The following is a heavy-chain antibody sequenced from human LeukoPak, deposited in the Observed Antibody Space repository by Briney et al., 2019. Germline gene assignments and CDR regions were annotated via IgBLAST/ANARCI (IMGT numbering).Heavy chain of an antibody. CDR1: GYTFSNYG. D-gene: IGHD6-19*01. CDR3: ARHSGSAWQALGY. J-gene: IGHJ4*02. Sequence: ASVTVSCTASGYTFSNYGISWVRQAPGLGLEWMGWTSYNGNTNYAQKFQDRVTMTTDTSTTTAYMELRSLESDDTAVYYCARHSGSAWQALGYWGQGTLVTVSS. CDR2: TSYNGNT. V-gene: IGHV1-18*04.